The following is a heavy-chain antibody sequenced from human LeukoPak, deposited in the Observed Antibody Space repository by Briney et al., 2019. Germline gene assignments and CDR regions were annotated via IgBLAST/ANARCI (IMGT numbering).Heavy chain of an antibody. V-gene: IGHV3-30*03. Sequence: AGGSLRLSCAASGFTFSSYGMHWVRQAPGKGLEWVAVISYDGSNKYYADFVKGRFTISRDNSKNTLYLQMNSLRAEDTAVYYCAREGPNYFDFWGQGTLVTVSS. J-gene: IGHJ4*02. CDR1: GFTFSSYG. CDR2: ISYDGSNK. CDR3: AREGPNYFDF.